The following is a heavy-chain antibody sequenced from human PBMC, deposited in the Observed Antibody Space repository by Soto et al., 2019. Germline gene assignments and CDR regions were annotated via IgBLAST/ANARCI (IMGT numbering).Heavy chain of an antibody. CDR3: AKGAYYDFWSGSAEYGMDV. CDR1: GFTFSSCA. J-gene: IGHJ6*02. D-gene: IGHD3-3*01. Sequence: HPGGSLRLSCAASGFTFSSCAMSWVRQAPGKGLEWVSAISGSGGSTYYADSVKGRFTISRDNSKNTLYLQMNSLRAEDTAVYYCAKGAYYDFWSGSAEYGMDVWGQGTTVTVSS. CDR2: ISGSGGST. V-gene: IGHV3-23*01.